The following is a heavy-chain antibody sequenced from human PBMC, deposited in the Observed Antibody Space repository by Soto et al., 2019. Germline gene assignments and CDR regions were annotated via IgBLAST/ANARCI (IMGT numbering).Heavy chain of an antibody. V-gene: IGHV3-21*01. CDR3: ARDSSAYYGMDV. Sequence: EVQLLESGGGLVKPGGSLRLSCAASGFTFSSYSMNWVRQAPGKGLEWVSSISSSSSYIYYADSVKGRFTISKDNAKNSLYLQMNSLRAEDTAVYYCARDSSAYYGMDVWGQGTTVTVSS. CDR1: GFTFSSYS. CDR2: ISSSSSYI. J-gene: IGHJ6*02.